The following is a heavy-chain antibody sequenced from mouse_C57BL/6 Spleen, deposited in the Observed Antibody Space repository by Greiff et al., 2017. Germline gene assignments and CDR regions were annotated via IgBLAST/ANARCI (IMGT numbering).Heavy chain of an antibody. Sequence: QVQLQQPGAELVMPGASVKLSCKASGYTFTSYWMHWVKQRPGQGLEWIGEIDPSDSYTNYNQKFKGKSTLTVDKSSSTAYMQLSSLTSEDAAVYYCARGDYGNRGYYYAMDYWGQGTSVTVSS. J-gene: IGHJ4*01. CDR2: IDPSDSYT. V-gene: IGHV1-69*01. CDR1: GYTFTSYW. CDR3: ARGDYGNRGYYYAMDY. D-gene: IGHD2-1*01.